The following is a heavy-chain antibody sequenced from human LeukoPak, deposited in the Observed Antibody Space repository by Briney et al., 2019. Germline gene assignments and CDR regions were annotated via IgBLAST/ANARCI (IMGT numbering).Heavy chain of an antibody. CDR2: IIPILGIA. CDR3: ASGSSLDAFDI. J-gene: IGHJ3*02. D-gene: IGHD6-13*01. CDR1: GYIFTDYH. Sequence: SVKVSCKASGYIFTDYHIHWMRQAPGQGLEWMGRIIPILGIANYAQKFQGRVTITADKSTSTAYMELSSLRSEDTAVYYCASGSSLDAFDIWGQGTMVTVSS. V-gene: IGHV1-69*02.